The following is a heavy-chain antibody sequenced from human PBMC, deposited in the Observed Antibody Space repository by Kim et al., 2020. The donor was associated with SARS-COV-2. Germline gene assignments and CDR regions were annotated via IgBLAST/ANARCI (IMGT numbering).Heavy chain of an antibody. CDR1: GYTFTGYY. CDR3: ARADSGSYPYPFDP. D-gene: IGHD1-26*01. V-gene: IGHV1-2*02. J-gene: IGHJ5*02. Sequence: ASVKVSCKASGYTFTGYYMHWVRQAPGQGLEWMGWINPNSGGTNYAQKFQGRVTMTRDTSISTAYMELSRLRSDDTAVYYCARADSGSYPYPFDPWGQGTLVTVSS. CDR2: INPNSGGT.